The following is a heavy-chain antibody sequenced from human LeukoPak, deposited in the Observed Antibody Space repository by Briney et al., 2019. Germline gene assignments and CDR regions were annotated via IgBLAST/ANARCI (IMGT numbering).Heavy chain of an antibody. D-gene: IGHD1-26*01. CDR1: GFTFSIYW. Sequence: PGGSLRLSCAASGFTFSIYWVHWVRQAPGKGLVWVSSINSDGSSTSYADSVKGRFTISRDNAKNTLYLQMNSLRAEDTAVYYCARDRSYVFDYWGQGTLVTVSS. CDR2: INSDGSST. J-gene: IGHJ4*02. V-gene: IGHV3-74*01. CDR3: ARDRSYVFDY.